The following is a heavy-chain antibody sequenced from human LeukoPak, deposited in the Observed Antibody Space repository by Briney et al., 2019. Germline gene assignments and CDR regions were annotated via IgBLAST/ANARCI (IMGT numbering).Heavy chain of an antibody. Sequence: GASVKVSCKASGYTFSAYCMHWVRQAPGQGLEWMGWINPNSGGTNYAQKFQGRVTMTRDTSISTAYMELSRLRSDDTAVYYCARAYGDYEGFDYWGQGTLVTVSS. CDR1: GYTFSAYC. CDR3: ARAYGDYEGFDY. J-gene: IGHJ4*02. D-gene: IGHD4-17*01. CDR2: INPNSGGT. V-gene: IGHV1-2*02.